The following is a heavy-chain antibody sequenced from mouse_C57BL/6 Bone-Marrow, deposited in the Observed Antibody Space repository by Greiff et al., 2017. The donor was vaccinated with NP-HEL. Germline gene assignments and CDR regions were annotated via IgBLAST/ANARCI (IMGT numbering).Heavy chain of an antibody. Sequence: VQLQQSGAELVRPGASVKLSCTASGFNIKDDYMHWVKQRPEQGLEWIGWIDPENGDTEYASKFQGKATITADTSSNTAYLQLSSLTSEDTAVYYCISYYDGSTGHFDYWGQGTTLTVSS. CDR3: ISYYDGSTGHFDY. CDR2: IDPENGDT. J-gene: IGHJ2*01. D-gene: IGHD1-1*01. V-gene: IGHV14-4*01. CDR1: GFNIKDDY.